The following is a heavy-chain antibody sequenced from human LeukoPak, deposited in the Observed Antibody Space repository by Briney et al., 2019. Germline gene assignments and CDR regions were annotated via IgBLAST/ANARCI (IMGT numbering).Heavy chain of an antibody. D-gene: IGHD2-15*01. V-gene: IGHV1-2*02. CDR1: GYTFTGYY. CDR3: ARGPYCSGGSCPDY. J-gene: IGHJ4*02. Sequence: ASVKVSCKASGYTFTGYYMHWVRQAPGQGLEWMGWINPNSGGTNYAQKFQGRVTMTRDTSISTAYMELSRLRSDDTAVYYCARGPYCSGGSCPDYWGQGTLVTVSS. CDR2: INPNSGGT.